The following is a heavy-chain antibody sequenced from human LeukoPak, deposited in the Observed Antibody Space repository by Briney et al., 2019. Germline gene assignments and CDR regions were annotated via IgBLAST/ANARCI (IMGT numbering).Heavy chain of an antibody. D-gene: IGHD3-10*01. V-gene: IGHV4-61*01. CDR1: GGSVSSGSYY. CDR2: IYYSGST. Sequence: SETLSVTCTVSGGSVSSGSYYWSWIRQPPGKGLEWIGYIYYSGSTNYNPSLKSRVTISVDTSKNQFSLKLSSVTAADTAVYYCASANYGLGSYYIDYWGQGTLVTVSS. J-gene: IGHJ4*02. CDR3: ASANYGLGSYYIDY.